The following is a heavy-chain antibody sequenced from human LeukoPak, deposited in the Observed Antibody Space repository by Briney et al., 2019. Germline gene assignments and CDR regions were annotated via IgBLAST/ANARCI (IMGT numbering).Heavy chain of an antibody. J-gene: IGHJ4*02. CDR1: GFNFNDYS. CDR3: ARGTPTTRDFDY. Sequence: GGSLRLSCAASGFNFNDYSMNWVRQAPGKGLEWVSSITTSSSYIYYADSVKGRFTISRDNAKNSLYLQMNSLRAEDTAVYYCARGTPTTRDFDYWGQGTLVTVSS. CDR2: ITTSSSYI. D-gene: IGHD4-11*01. V-gene: IGHV3-21*01.